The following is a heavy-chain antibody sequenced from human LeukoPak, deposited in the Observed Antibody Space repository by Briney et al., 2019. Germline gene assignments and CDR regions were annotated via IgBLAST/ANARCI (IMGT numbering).Heavy chain of an antibody. CDR2: IYYSGST. CDR1: GGSISSYY. V-gene: IGHV4-59*01. J-gene: IGHJ5*02. Sequence: SETLSLTCTVSGGSISSYYWGWIRQPPGKGLEWIGYIYYSGSTNYNPSLKSRVTISVDTSKNQFSLKLSSVTAADTAVYYCASGGGIAAAGNWGDWFDPWGQGTLVTVSS. CDR3: ASGGGIAAAGNWGDWFDP. D-gene: IGHD6-13*01.